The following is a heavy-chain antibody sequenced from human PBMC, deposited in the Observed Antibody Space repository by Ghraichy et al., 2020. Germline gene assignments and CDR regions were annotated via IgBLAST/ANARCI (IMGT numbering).Heavy chain of an antibody. D-gene: IGHD3-16*01. J-gene: IGHJ5*02. Sequence: SETLSLTCAVYGGSFSGYYWSWIRQPPGKGLEWIGEINHSGSTNYNPSLKSRVTISVDTSKNQFSLKLSSVTAADTAVYYCARAKLLRLGSYLVGWFDPWGQGTLVTVSS. CDR3: ARAKLLRLGSYLVGWFDP. V-gene: IGHV4-34*01. CDR2: INHSGST. CDR1: GGSFSGYY.